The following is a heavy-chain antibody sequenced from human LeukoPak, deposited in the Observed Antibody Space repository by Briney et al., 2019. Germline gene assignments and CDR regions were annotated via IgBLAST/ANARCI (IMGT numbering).Heavy chain of an antibody. CDR2: ISSSSSTI. D-gene: IGHD3-3*01. CDR1: GFTFSSYS. V-gene: IGHV3-48*02. CDR3: ARGGHVLRFLEWLTS. J-gene: IGHJ4*02. Sequence: GGSLRLSCAASGFTFSSYSMNWVRQALGKGLEWVSYISSSSSTIYYADSVKGRFTISRDNAKNSLYLQMNSLRDEDTAVYYCARGGHVLRFLEWLTSWGQGTLVTVSS.